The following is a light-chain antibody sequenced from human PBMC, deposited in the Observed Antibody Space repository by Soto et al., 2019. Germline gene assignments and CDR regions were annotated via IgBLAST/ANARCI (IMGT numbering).Light chain of an antibody. J-gene: IGLJ1*01. CDR2: EVS. V-gene: IGLV2-14*01. CDR1: SGDVGAYNY. CDR3: TSYTRSSTYV. Sequence: QSALTQPASVSGSPGQSITISCTGTSGDVGAYNYVSWYQQHPDKAPKLMIYEVSNRPSGVSNRFSGSKSVNTASLTISGLQAEDEADYYCTSYTRSSTYVFGTGTKLTVL.